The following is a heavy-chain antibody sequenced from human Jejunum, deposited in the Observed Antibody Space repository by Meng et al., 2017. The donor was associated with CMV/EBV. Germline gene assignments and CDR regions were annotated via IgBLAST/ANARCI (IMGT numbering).Heavy chain of an antibody. J-gene: IGHJ5*02. Sequence: SIRDYYWSWIRQPPGKGLEWIGYIFSSGTTDYHPSLQSRVTMSVDMSKNQFSLTLTSVTAADTAVYYCARGDHCGTTACYPHWFDPWGQGTLVTVSS. CDR1: SIRDYY. V-gene: IGHV4-59*12. CDR3: ARGDHCGTTACYPHWFDP. D-gene: IGHD2-2*01. CDR2: IFSSGTT.